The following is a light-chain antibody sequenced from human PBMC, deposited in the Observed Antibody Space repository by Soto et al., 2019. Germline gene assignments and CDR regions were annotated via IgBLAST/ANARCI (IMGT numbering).Light chain of an antibody. Sequence: QSALTQPASVSGSPGQSITISCTGTSSDVGGYNYVSWYQQHPGKAPKLMIYDVSNRPSGVSNRFSGSKSGNTASLTISGLQAEDDADYYCSSYTSSSIGVFGSGTKVTVL. CDR1: SSDVGGYNY. V-gene: IGLV2-14*01. J-gene: IGLJ1*01. CDR2: DVS. CDR3: SSYTSSSIGV.